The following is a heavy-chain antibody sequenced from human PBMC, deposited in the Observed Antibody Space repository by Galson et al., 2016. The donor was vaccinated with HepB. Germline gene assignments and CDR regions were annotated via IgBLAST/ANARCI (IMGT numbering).Heavy chain of an antibody. CDR3: VRQVVGAANFEY. CDR1: RDLLRNYW. V-gene: IGHV5-51*01. D-gene: IGHD2-15*01. Sequence: QSGAEVKKPGESLKISCAGSRDLLRNYWIGWVRQQPGKGLEWMGIIYPRDSDTRYSPSFQGQITISADDSINTAYLQWSSLKVSDTAIYYFVRQVVGAANFEYWGQGTLVTVSS. J-gene: IGHJ4*02. CDR2: IYPRDSDT.